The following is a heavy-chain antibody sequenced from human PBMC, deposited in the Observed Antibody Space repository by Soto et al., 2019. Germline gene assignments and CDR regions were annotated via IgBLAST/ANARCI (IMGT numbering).Heavy chain of an antibody. CDR1: GFTSSTFA. V-gene: IGHV3-30*03. J-gene: IGHJ4*02. CDR3: YSSGW. D-gene: IGHD6-19*01. CDR2: ISNDGITK. Sequence: QVQLVESGGGVVQPGRSLRLSCAASGFTSSTFAMHWVRQAPGKGLEWVAVISNDGITKYYADSVKGRFTISRDNSNNTLYLEMNSLRADDTAVYYGYSSGWWGQGTLVTVSS.